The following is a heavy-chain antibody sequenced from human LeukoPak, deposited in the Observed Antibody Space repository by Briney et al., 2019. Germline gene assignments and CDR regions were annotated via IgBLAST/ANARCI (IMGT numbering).Heavy chain of an antibody. V-gene: IGHV3-74*01. J-gene: IGHJ1*01. CDR1: GFTFSNYW. CDR3: ARAPSEIGGYYPEYLRH. CDR2: IKSDGRT. Sequence: GGSLRLSCAAAGFTFSNYWMHWVRQAPGKGLVWVSRIKSDGRTNYADSVKGRFTISRDNAKNTVSLQMNSLRAEDTGVYYCARAPSEIGGYYPEYLRHWGQGTLVTVSS. D-gene: IGHD3-22*01.